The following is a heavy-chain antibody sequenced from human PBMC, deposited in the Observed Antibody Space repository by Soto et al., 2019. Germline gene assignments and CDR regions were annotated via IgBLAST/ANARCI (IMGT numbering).Heavy chain of an antibody. D-gene: IGHD3-22*01. CDR2: IYYTGTT. V-gene: IGHV4-59*08. CDR1: SGSIRDYY. Sequence: PSETLSLTCTVSSGSIRDYYWGWIRQSPGKGLEWIGCIYYTGTTKYNPSLKSRVTISVDSSKSQFSLKLDSVTAADTAVYYCARLGGYYQAFGSWGQGTLVTVSS. CDR3: ARLGGYYQAFGS. J-gene: IGHJ4*02.